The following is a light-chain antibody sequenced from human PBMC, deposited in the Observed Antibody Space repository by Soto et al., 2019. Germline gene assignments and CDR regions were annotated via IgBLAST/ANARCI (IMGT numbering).Light chain of an antibody. CDR1: SSDVGGYNH. Sequence: QSALTQPASVSGSPGQSITISCTGTSSDVGGYNHVSWYQQYPGRAPKLMIFEVTNRPSGISNRFSGSKSGNTASLTISGLQAEDEADYYCSSFTSRTTVIFGGGTKVTVL. CDR3: SSFTSRTTVI. J-gene: IGLJ2*01. V-gene: IGLV2-14*01. CDR2: EVT.